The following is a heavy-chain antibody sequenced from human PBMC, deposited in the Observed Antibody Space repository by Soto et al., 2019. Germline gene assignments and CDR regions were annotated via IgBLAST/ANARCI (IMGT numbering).Heavy chain of an antibody. CDR1: GYNFPIYW. Sequence: XESLKISCPGSGYNFPIYWIAWVRQMPGKGLEWMGIIYPGDSDSRYSPSFQGQVTISADKSISTAYLQWSSLKASDTALYYCARANVITFGGIIDPSFFDYWGQGTLVTVSS. CDR3: ARANVITFGGIIDPSFFDY. V-gene: IGHV5-51*01. CDR2: IYPGDSDS. J-gene: IGHJ4*02. D-gene: IGHD3-16*02.